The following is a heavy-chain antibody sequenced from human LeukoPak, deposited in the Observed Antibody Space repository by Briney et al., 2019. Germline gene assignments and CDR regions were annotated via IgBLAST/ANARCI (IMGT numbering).Heavy chain of an antibody. D-gene: IGHD3-16*02. Sequence: SETLSLTCTVSGGSISSTIYHWVWIRQPPGKGLEWIASIFYTGTTYYSPSLKSRVTISVDTSKNQFSLKLSSVTAADTAVYYCARRGNNDYVWGSYRPKIFDYWGQGTLVTVSS. CDR2: IFYTGTT. J-gene: IGHJ4*02. CDR3: ARRGNNDYVWGSYRPKIFDY. V-gene: IGHV4-39*07. CDR1: GGSISSTIYH.